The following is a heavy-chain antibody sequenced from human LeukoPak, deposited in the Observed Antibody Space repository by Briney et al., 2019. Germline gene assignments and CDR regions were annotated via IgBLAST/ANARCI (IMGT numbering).Heavy chain of an antibody. V-gene: IGHV3-21*01. CDR2: ISSSSSYI. D-gene: IGHD2-2*01. CDR3: ARDHCSSTSCYYYFDY. CDR1: GFTFSTYS. J-gene: IGHJ4*02. Sequence: GGSLRLSCAASGFTFSTYSMNWVRQAPGKGLEWVSTISSSSSYIYYADSVKGRFTISRDNAKNSLYLQMNSLRAEDTAVYYCARDHCSSTSCYYYFDYWGQGTLVTVSS.